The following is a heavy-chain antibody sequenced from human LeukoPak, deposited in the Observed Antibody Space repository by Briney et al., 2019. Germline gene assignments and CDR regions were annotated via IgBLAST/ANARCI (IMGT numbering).Heavy chain of an antibody. J-gene: IGHJ4*02. CDR3: ARGADSSSWYIFDY. V-gene: IGHV4-59*01. D-gene: IGHD6-13*01. Sequence: SETLSLTCTVSGGSISSYYWSWIRQPPGKRLEWIGYIYYSGSTNYNPSLKSRVTISVDTSKNQFSLKLSSVTAADTAVYYCARGADSSSWYIFDYWGQGTLVTVSS. CDR1: GGSISSYY. CDR2: IYYSGST.